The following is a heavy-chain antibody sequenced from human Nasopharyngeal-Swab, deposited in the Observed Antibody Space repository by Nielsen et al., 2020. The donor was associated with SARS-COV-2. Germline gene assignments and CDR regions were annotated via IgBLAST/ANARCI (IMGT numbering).Heavy chain of an antibody. J-gene: IGHJ4*02. CDR3: ARYREAGMNSSPSDY. CDR2: ISAYNGNT. D-gene: IGHD6-19*01. CDR1: GYTFTSYG. Sequence: ASVKVSCKASGYTFTSYGISWVLQAPGQGLEWMGWISAYNGNTNYAQKLQGRVTMTTDTSTSTAYMELRSLRSDDTAVYYCARYREAGMNSSPSDYWGQGTLVTVSS. V-gene: IGHV1-18*01.